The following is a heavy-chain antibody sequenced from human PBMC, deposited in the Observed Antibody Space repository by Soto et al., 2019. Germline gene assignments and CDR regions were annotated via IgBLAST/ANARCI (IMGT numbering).Heavy chain of an antibody. V-gene: IGHV4-4*02. D-gene: IGHD6-13*01. CDR3: ARVIATAVHWFDP. CDR2: IYHSGST. J-gene: IGHJ5*02. CDR1: GGSISSTNW. Sequence: SETLSLTCAVSGGSISSTNWWSWVRQPPGKGLEWIGEIYHSGSTNYNPSLKSRVTISVDKSKNQFPLKLSSVTAADTAVYYCARVIATAVHWFDPWGQGTLVTVSS.